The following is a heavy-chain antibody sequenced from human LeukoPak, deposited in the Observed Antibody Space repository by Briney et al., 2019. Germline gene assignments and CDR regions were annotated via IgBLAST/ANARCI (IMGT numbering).Heavy chain of an antibody. Sequence: KPSETLSLTCAVYGGSFSGYYWSWIRQPPGKGLEWIGSIYHSGSTYYNPSLKSRVTISVDTSKNQFSLKLSSVTAADTAVYYCARDPSEWELLRHSRAMDVWGKGTTVTVSS. CDR1: GGSFSGYY. CDR2: IYHSGST. CDR3: ARDPSEWELLRHSRAMDV. V-gene: IGHV4-34*01. D-gene: IGHD1-26*01. J-gene: IGHJ6*04.